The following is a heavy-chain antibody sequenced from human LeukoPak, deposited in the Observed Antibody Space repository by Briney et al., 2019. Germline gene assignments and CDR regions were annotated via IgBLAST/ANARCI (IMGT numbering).Heavy chain of an antibody. V-gene: IGHV4-34*01. D-gene: IGHD5-24*01. Sequence: SETLSLTCAVYGGSFSAYYYYWSWIRQPPGKGLEWIGEINHSGSTNYNPSLKSRVTISVDTSKNQFSLKLSSVTAADTAVYYCATMTTIQAGWGQGTLVTVSS. CDR1: GGSFSAYY. J-gene: IGHJ4*02. CDR2: INHSGST. CDR3: ATMTTIQAG.